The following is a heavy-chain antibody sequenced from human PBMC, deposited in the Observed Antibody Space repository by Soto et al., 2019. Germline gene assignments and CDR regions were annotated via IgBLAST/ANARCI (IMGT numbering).Heavy chain of an antibody. D-gene: IGHD4-17*01. CDR2: IRSKANSYAT. J-gene: IGHJ6*03. V-gene: IGHV3-73*01. CDR1: GFTFSGSA. CDR3: TRPIHGDWDYYYYMDV. Sequence: GGSLRLSCAASGFTFSGSAMHWVRQASGKGLEWVGRIRSKANSYATAYAASVKGRFTISRDDSKNTAYLQMNSLKTEDTAVYYCTRPIHGDWDYYYYMDVRGKGTTVTVSS.